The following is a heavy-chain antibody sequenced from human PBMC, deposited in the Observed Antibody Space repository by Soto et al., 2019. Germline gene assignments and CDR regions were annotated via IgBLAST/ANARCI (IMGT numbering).Heavy chain of an antibody. CDR2: ISYDGSNK. CDR3: AREDLRVGYYFDY. J-gene: IGHJ4*02. V-gene: IGHV3-30-3*01. Sequence: QVQLVESGGGVVQPGRSLRLSCAASGFTFSSYAMHWVRQAPGKGLEWVAVISYDGSNKYYADSVKGRFTISRDNSKNRLYLQMNSLRAEDTAVDYCAREDLRVGYYFDYWGQGTLVTVSS. CDR1: GFTFSSYA.